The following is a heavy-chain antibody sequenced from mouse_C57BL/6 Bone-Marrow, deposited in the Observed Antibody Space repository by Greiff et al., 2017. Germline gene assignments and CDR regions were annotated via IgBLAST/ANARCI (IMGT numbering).Heavy chain of an antibody. D-gene: IGHD3-2*02. CDR3: ARRGSSGPGAMDY. CDR1: GYTFTGYW. V-gene: IGHV1-9*01. Sequence: VQLQESGAELMKPGASVKLSCTATGYTFTGYWIEWVKQRPGPGLEWIGELLPGSGSTNYNEKFTGKATFTADTSSNTGYMQLSSLTTEDSAIYYCARRGSSGPGAMDYWGQGTSVTVSS. J-gene: IGHJ4*01. CDR2: LLPGSGST.